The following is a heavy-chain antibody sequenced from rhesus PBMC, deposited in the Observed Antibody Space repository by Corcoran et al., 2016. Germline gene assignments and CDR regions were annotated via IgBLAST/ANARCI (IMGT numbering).Heavy chain of an antibody. V-gene: IGHV4-73*01. CDR1: GGSISGYYY. CDR3: AREAEIQWVQLFYFDY. CDR2: IYGNSAST. D-gene: IGHD5-24*01. J-gene: IGHJ4*01. Sequence: QVQLQQWGEGLVKPSETLSLTCAVYGGSISGYYYWSWIRQPPGKGLEWIGYIYGNSASTNYNPSRKNRVTISKDTSKNQFSLKLSSVTAADTAVYYCAREAEIQWVQLFYFDYWGQGVLVTVSS.